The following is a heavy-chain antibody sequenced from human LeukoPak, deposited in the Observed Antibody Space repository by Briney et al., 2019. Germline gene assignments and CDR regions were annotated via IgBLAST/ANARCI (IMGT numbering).Heavy chain of an antibody. CDR3: ARGVSSITMIVVVTVYYYYYMDV. D-gene: IGHD3-22*01. Sequence: ASVKVSCKASGGTFSSYAINWVRQATGQGLEWKGWMNPNSGNTGYAQKCQGRVTMTRNTSISTAYMELSSLRSEDTAVYYCARGVSSITMIVVVTVYYYYYMDVWGKGTTVTVSS. J-gene: IGHJ6*03. V-gene: IGHV1-8*02. CDR2: MNPNSGNT. CDR1: GGTFSSYA.